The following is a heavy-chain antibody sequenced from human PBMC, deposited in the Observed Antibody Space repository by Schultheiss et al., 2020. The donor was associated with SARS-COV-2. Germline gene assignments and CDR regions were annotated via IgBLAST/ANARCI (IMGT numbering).Heavy chain of an antibody. Sequence: SETLSLTCAVYGGSFSGYYWSWIRQPPGKGLEWIGEINHSESTNYNPSLKSRVTISVDTSKNQFSLKLSSVTAADTAVYYCARRGGYCSSTSCYRPPHRNWFDPWGQGTLVTVSS. V-gene: IGHV4-34*01. CDR3: ARRGGYCSSTSCYRPPHRNWFDP. D-gene: IGHD2-2*01. J-gene: IGHJ5*02. CDR1: GGSFSGYY. CDR2: INHSEST.